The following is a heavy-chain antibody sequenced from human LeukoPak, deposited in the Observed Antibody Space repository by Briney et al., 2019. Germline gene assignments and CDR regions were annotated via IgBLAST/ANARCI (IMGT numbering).Heavy chain of an antibody. J-gene: IGHJ5*02. V-gene: IGHV4-61*02. Sequence: PSQTLSLTXTVSGGSISSGSYYWSWIRQPAGKGLEWIGRIYTSGSTNYNPSLKSRVTISVDTSKNQFSLKLSSVTAADTAVYYCARARYDFWSGGGFDPWAREPWSPSPQ. D-gene: IGHD3-3*01. CDR3: ARARYDFWSGGGFDP. CDR2: IYTSGST. CDR1: GGSISSGSYY.